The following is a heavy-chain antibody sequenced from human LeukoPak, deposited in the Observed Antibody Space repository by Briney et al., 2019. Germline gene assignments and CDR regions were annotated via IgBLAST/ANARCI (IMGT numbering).Heavy chain of an antibody. Sequence: GGSLRLSCAASGFTFSSYWMSWVRQAPGKGLECVANIKQDGSEKYYVDSVKGRFTISRDNAKNSLYLQMNSLRAEDTALYHCAISVILSSRSYTWFDPWGQGTLVNVSP. D-gene: IGHD2-15*01. CDR1: GFTFSSYW. CDR3: AISVILSSRSYTWFDP. V-gene: IGHV3-7*03. CDR2: IKQDGSEK. J-gene: IGHJ5*02.